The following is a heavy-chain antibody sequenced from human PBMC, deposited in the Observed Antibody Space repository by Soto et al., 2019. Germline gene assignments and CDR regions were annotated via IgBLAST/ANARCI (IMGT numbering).Heavy chain of an antibody. CDR3: VPLCRYCSTTTPS. CDR1: GFTFSTYA. V-gene: IGHV3-23*01. D-gene: IGHD2-2*01. Sequence: EVQLLESGGGLVQPGGSLRLSCAASGFTFSTYAMSWVRQAPRKGLEWVSAISGNGGDYTYYADSVKGRFTISRDNSKNTLYLQMNLLRAEDTAVYYCVPLCRYCSTTTPSWGQGTLVTVSS. J-gene: IGHJ4*02. CDR2: ISGNGGDYT.